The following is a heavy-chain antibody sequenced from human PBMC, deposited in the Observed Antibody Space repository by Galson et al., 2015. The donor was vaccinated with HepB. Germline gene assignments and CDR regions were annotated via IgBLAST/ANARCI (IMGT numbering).Heavy chain of an antibody. J-gene: IGHJ4*02. CDR3: ARRSSWNDY. CDR2: INPSGGST. D-gene: IGHD6-13*01. V-gene: IGHV1-46*01. Sequence: SGTVSCKASGYTFTSYGVSWLRKAPGQGLEWMGIINPSGGSTSYAQKFQGRVTMTRDTSTSTVYMELSSLRSEQTDVYYCARRSSWNDYWGQGTLVTVSS. CDR1: GYTFTSYG.